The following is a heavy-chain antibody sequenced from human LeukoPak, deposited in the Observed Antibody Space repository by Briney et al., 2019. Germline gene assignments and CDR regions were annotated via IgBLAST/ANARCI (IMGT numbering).Heavy chain of an antibody. V-gene: IGHV4-39*07. J-gene: IGHJ5*02. CDR3: ARDRGEYSSRGWFDP. CDR2: IYYSGST. D-gene: IGHD6-6*01. CDR1: GGPISSSSYY. Sequence: SETLSLTCTVSGGPISSSSYYWGWIRQPPGKGLEWIGSIYYSGSTYYNPSLKSRVTMSVDTSKNQFSLKLSSVTAADTAVYYCARDRGEYSSRGWFDPWGQGTLVTVSS.